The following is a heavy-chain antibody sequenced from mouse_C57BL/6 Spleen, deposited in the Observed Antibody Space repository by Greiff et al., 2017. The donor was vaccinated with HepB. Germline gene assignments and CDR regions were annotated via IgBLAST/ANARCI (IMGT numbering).Heavy chain of an antibody. CDR2: IDPENGDT. D-gene: IGHD3-2*02. CDR1: GFNIKDDY. Sequence: EVQLQQSGAELVRPGASVKLSCTASGFNIKDDYMHWVKQRPEQGLEWIGWIDPENGDTEYASKFQGKATITADTSSNTAYLQLSSLTSEDTAVYYWTLDSSGYNAMDYWGQGTSVTVSS. J-gene: IGHJ4*01. CDR3: TLDSSGYNAMDY. V-gene: IGHV14-4*01.